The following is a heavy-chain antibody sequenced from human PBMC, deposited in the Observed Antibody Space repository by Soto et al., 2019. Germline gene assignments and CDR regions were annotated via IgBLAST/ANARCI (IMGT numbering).Heavy chain of an antibody. Sequence: GGSLRLSCAASGFTFDDYAMHWVRQAPGKGLEWVSGISWNSGSIGYADSVKGRFTISGDNAKNSLYLQMNSLRAEDTALYYCAKGRDGYNYSPPDYWGQGTLVTVSS. CDR3: AKGRDGYNYSPPDY. CDR1: GFTFDDYA. J-gene: IGHJ4*02. D-gene: IGHD5-12*01. V-gene: IGHV3-9*01. CDR2: ISWNSGSI.